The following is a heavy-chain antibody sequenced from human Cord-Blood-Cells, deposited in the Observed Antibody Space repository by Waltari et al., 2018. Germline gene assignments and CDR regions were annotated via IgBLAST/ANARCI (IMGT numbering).Heavy chain of an antibody. CDR2: IYYSGST. CDR3: ARRGDCSSTSCYAFDI. CDR1: GGSISSCDYY. D-gene: IGHD2-2*01. V-gene: IGHV4-30-4*08. Sequence: QVQLQESGPGLVKPSQNLSLTCTVPGGSISSCDYYWRLIRHPPGKGLEWIGYIYYSGSTYYNPSLKSRVTISVDTSKNQFSLKLSSVTAADTAVYYCARRGDCSSTSCYAFDIWGQGTMVTVSS. J-gene: IGHJ3*02.